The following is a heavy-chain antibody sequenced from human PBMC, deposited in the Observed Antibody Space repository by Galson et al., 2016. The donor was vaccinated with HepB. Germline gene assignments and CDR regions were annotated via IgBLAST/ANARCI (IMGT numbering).Heavy chain of an antibody. D-gene: IGHD2-21*01. CDR2: VYYSGTA. CDR3: ASHCGGDCYNNLADAFDI. J-gene: IGHJ3*02. Sequence: ETLSLTCTVSSGSISSSRYYWGWIRQPPGKGLEWIGSVYYSGTAYYDPSLKSRVSISVGTSKNQFSLRLSSVTAGDTAVYSCASHCGGDCYNNLADAFDIWGRGTMVTVSS. CDR1: SGSISSSRYY. V-gene: IGHV4-39*01.